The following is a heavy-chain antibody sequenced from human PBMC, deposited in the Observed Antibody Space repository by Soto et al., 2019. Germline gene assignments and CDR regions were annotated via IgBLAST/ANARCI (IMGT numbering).Heavy chain of an antibody. J-gene: IGHJ4*02. CDR3: ATSYGSGYRAFDS. CDR1: GDTFNFYT. CDR2: INPILSMS. Sequence: QVQLVQSGADVQRPGSSVRVSCKASGDTFNFYTINWVRQAPGQGLQWMGRINPILSMSNYAPRFQGRVTMTADKSTSTAYMELSSLRPEDTAMYYCATSYGSGYRAFDSWGQGALVTVS. D-gene: IGHD3-10*01. V-gene: IGHV1-69*02.